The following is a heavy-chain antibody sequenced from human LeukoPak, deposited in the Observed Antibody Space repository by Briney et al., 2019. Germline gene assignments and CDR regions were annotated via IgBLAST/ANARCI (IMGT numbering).Heavy chain of an antibody. CDR2: ISSSSSYI. Sequence: GGSLRLSCAASGFTFSSYSMNWVRQAPGKGLEWVSSISSSSSYIYYADSVKGRFTISRDNAKNSLYLQMNSLRAEDTAVYYCARELYYYDSSGYGLAYWGQGTLVTVSS. CDR3: ARELYYYDSSGYGLAY. CDR1: GFTFSSYS. D-gene: IGHD3-22*01. J-gene: IGHJ4*02. V-gene: IGHV3-21*01.